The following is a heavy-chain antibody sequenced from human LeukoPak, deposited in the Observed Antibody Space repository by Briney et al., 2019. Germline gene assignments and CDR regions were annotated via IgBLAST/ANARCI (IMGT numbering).Heavy chain of an antibody. Sequence: PGGSLRLSCAASGFTFSDYYMSWIRQAPAKGQEWDSYISSSSSTIYYADSVKGRFTISRDNAKNSLYLQMNSLRAEDTAVYYCARDAQLWSNWFDPWGQGTLVTVSS. CDR1: GFTFSDYY. D-gene: IGHD5-18*01. V-gene: IGHV3-11*04. CDR2: ISSSSSTI. CDR3: ARDAQLWSNWFDP. J-gene: IGHJ5*02.